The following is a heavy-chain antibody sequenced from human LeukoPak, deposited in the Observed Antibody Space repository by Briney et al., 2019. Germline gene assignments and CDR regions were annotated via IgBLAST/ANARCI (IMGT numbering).Heavy chain of an antibody. D-gene: IGHD3-3*01. CDR2: INHSGRT. J-gene: IGHJ5*02. CDR1: GGSFSGYY. Sequence: SETLSLTCAVYGGSFSGYYWSWLRQPPGKGLEWIGEINHSGRTNYNPSLESRVTISVDTSKNQFSLKLSSVTAANTAVYYCARVRSRARITIFGVARNWFDPWGQGTLVTVSS. V-gene: IGHV4-34*01. CDR3: ARVRSRARITIFGVARNWFDP.